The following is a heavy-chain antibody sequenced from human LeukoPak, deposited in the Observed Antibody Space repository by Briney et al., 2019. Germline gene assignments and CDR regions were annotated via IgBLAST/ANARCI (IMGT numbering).Heavy chain of an antibody. CDR2: IRSDSTIT. Sequence: GGSLRLSCAASGFTGFTFSSYSMNWARQAPGKGLEWVAYIRSDSTITYYADSVKGRFTISRDNARDLLYLQMNSLRAEDTAAYHCARVRSGNWDWDFWGQGTLVTVSS. V-gene: IGHV3-48*01. D-gene: IGHD1-7*01. J-gene: IGHJ4*02. CDR3: ARVRSGNWDWDF. CDR1: GFTGFTFSSYS.